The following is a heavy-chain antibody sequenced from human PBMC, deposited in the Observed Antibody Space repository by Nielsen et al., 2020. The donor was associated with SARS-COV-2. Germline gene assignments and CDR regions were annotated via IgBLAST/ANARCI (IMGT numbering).Heavy chain of an antibody. CDR3: AGPAS. CDR2: ISRSGSII. V-gene: IGHV3-48*04. CDR1: GFPFSSYG. Sequence: GESLKISCEASGFPFSSYGMHWVRQAPGKGLEWVSYISRSGSIIQHADSVKGRFTISRDNTKNSLHLQMDNLRVEDTAVYYCAGPASWGQGTLVTVSS. J-gene: IGHJ5*02. D-gene: IGHD2-2*01.